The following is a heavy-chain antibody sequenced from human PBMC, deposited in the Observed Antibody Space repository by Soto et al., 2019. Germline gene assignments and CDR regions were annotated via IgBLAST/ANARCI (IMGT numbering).Heavy chain of an antibody. V-gene: IGHV3-21*01. CDR3: ARFRRDGYNLDY. D-gene: IGHD5-12*01. CDR2: VSSSTSYM. J-gene: IGHJ4*02. Sequence: EVQLVESGGGLVKPGVSLRLSCAASGFTCSSYSMNWVRQAPGKGLEWVSSVSSSTSYMYYADSVKGRFTISTDNARNSLYLQMNSLRAENTAVYYCARFRRDGYNLDYWGQGPLVTVSS. CDR1: GFTCSSYS.